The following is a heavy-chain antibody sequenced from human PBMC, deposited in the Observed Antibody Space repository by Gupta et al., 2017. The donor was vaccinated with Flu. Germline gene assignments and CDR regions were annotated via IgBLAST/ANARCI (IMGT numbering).Heavy chain of an antibody. D-gene: IGHD3-22*01. J-gene: IGHJ3*02. V-gene: IGHV6-1*01. CDR2: TYYMSKWHN. Sequence: QVQLQQSSPGLVKPSQTLSLTCVITGDSIFSNNVAWNWIRQSPSRGLEWLGRTYYMSKWHNDYAVSVKSRITINPDTSKNQFSLQLNSMTPDDTAVYYCARGRDSAFDIWGQGTMVTVSS. CDR3: ARGRDSAFDI. CDR1: GDSIFSNNVA.